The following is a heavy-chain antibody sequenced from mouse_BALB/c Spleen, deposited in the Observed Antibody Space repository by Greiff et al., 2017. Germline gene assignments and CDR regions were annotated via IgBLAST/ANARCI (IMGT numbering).Heavy chain of an antibody. Sequence: EVMLVESGGGLVQPGGSRKLSCAASGFTFSSFGMHWVRQAPEKGLEWVAYISSGGGSTYYPDTVKGRFTISRDNAKNTLYLQMSSLTSEDTAMYYCTRRRYDYYCLDYWGQGTSVTVSS. CDR3: TRRRYDYYCLDY. CDR2: ISSGGGST. CDR1: GFTFSSFG. V-gene: IGHV5-17*03. J-gene: IGHJ4*01.